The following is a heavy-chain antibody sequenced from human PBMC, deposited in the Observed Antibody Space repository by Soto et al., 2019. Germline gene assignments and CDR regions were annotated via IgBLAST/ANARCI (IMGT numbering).Heavy chain of an antibody. CDR1: GGSISSGGYY. V-gene: IGHV4-31*03. CDR2: IDYSGST. CDR3: ARAPRSGGFDY. J-gene: IGHJ4*02. D-gene: IGHD2-15*01. Sequence: QVQLQESGPGLVKPSLTLSLTCTVSGGSISSGGYYWSWIRQHPGKGLEWIGYIDYSGSTYYNPSLKSRVTISVDTSKNQCSLKLSSVTAAEPAVYYCARAPRSGGFDYWGQGTLVTVSS.